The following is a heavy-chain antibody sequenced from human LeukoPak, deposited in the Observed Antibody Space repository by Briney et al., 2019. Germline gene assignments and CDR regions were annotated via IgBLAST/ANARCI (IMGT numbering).Heavy chain of an antibody. Sequence: SETLSLTCTVSGGSISSSSYYWGWIRQPPGKGLEWIGSIYHSGSTNYNPSLKSRVTISVDTSKNQFSLKLSSVTAADTAVYYCARGRGNPWWGQGTLVTVSS. D-gene: IGHD3-16*01. J-gene: IGHJ4*02. CDR1: GGSISSSSYY. CDR2: IYHSGST. CDR3: ARGRGNPW. V-gene: IGHV4-39*07.